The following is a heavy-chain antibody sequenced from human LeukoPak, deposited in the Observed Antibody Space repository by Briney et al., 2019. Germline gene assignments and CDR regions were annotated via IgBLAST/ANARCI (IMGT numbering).Heavy chain of an antibody. Sequence: SETLSLTCIVSGASISSSNYYWGWIRQPPGKGLEWIGSIYYGGSSHYNPSLKSRVTTSVDTSRNLFSLKLSSVTAADTAVYYCARLSSAWYPIFDFWGQGTLVTVSS. CDR3: ARLSSAWYPIFDF. J-gene: IGHJ4*02. CDR1: GASISSSNYY. CDR2: IYYGGSS. V-gene: IGHV4-39*01. D-gene: IGHD6-19*01.